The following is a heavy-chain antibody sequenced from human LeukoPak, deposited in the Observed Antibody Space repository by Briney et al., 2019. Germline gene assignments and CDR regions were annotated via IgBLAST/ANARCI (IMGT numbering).Heavy chain of an antibody. J-gene: IGHJ5*02. V-gene: IGHV2-5*01. CDR2: IYWNDDK. D-gene: IGHD2-2*01. Sequence: SGPTLVNPTQTLTLTCTFSGFSLSTSGVGVGWIRQPPGKALEWLALIYWNDDKRYSPSLKSRLTITKDTSKNQVVLTMTNMDPVDTATYYCAHRSYPPDIVVVPAAQNWFDPWGQGTLVTVSS. CDR3: AHRSYPPDIVVVPAAQNWFDP. CDR1: GFSLSTSGVG.